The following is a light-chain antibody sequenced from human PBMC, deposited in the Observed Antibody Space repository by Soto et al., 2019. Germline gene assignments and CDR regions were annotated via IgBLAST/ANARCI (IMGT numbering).Light chain of an antibody. Sequence: QSVLTQPPSASGTPGQRVTISCSGSSSNIGSNAVNWYQHLPGTAPKLLLYTNTQRPSGVPDRFSGSKSGASASLAISGLQSEDEADYSCAAWDDSLNGVVFGGGTKLTVL. J-gene: IGLJ2*01. CDR1: SSNIGSNA. CDR3: AAWDDSLNGVV. V-gene: IGLV1-44*01. CDR2: TNT.